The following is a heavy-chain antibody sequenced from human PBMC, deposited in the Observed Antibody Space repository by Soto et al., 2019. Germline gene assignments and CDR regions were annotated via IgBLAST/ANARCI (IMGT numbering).Heavy chain of an antibody. CDR1: GFTFSSYG. CDR2: IWYDGSNK. J-gene: IGHJ6*02. V-gene: IGHV3-33*01. Sequence: QVQLVESGGGVVQPGRSLRLSCAASGFTFSSYGMHWVRQAPGKGLEWVAVIWYDGSNKYYADSVKGRFTISRDNSKNPLYLPMNSLGAEDTAVYYCARDPVTGRYYYYGMDVWGQGTTVTVSS. CDR3: ARDPVTGRYYYYGMDV. D-gene: IGHD5-18*01.